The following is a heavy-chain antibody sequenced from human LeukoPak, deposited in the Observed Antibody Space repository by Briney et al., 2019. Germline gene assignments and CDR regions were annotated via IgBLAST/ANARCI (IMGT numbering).Heavy chain of an antibody. CDR2: INPNSGGT. Sequence: ASVKVSCKASGYTFTGYYMHWVRQAPGQGLEWMGWINPNSGGTNYAQKFQGRVTMTRDTSISTAYMELSRLRSDDTAVYYCARETDYYDSSGYSYYFDYWGQGTLVTVSS. V-gene: IGHV1-2*02. D-gene: IGHD3-22*01. J-gene: IGHJ4*02. CDR1: GYTFTGYY. CDR3: ARETDYYDSSGYSYYFDY.